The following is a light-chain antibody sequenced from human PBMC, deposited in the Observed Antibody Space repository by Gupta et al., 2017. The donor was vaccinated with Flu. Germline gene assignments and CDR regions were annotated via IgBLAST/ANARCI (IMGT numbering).Light chain of an antibody. CDR3: AAWDASLSGWV. J-gene: IGLJ3*02. V-gene: IGLV1-47*01. CDR1: SSNIGRNS. Sequence: QSVLPQPPSASGTPGQRITISCSGSSSNIGRNSVYWYQQLPATAPKLLIYTNDQRPSGVPDRFSGSKTGTSASLAISGLRSEDEADYYCAAWDASLSGWVFGGGTKLTVL. CDR2: TND.